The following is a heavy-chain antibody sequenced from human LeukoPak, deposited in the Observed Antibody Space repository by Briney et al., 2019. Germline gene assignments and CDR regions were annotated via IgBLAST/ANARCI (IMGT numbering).Heavy chain of an antibody. J-gene: IGHJ4*02. Sequence: SGTLSLTCAVSGGSISSSNWWSWVRQPPGKGLEWIGEIYHSGSTNYNPSLKSRVTISVDKSKNQFFLKLSSVTAADTAVYYCARVPRYSSGWYLGGVSDPPLWGQGTLVTVSS. CDR1: GGSISSSNW. CDR2: IYHSGST. D-gene: IGHD6-19*01. V-gene: IGHV4-4*02. CDR3: ARVPRYSSGWYLGGVSDPPL.